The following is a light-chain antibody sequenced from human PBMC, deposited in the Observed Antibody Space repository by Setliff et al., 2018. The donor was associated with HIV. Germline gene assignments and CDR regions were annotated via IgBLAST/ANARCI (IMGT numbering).Light chain of an antibody. CDR1: NSNIGKNI. CDR3: SSYAGSNNYV. CDR2: GTD. Sequence: SVLTQPPSASTTPGQRVTIFCSGSNSNIGKNIVNWYQHVPGTAPKLLIYGTDQRPSGIPDRFSGSKSGTSASLAISGLQSSDEADYYCSSYAGSNNYVFGIGTKVTVL. J-gene: IGLJ1*01. V-gene: IGLV1-44*01.